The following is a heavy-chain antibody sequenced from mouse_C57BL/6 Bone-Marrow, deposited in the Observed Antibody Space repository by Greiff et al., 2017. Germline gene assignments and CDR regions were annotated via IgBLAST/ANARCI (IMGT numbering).Heavy chain of an antibody. Sequence: EVQLQESGPGLVKPSQSLSLTCSVTGYSITSGYYWNWIRQFPGNKLEWMGYISYDGSNNYNPSLKNRISITRDTSKNQFFLKLNSVTTEDTATYYCARGGEYYFDYWGQGTTLTVSS. CDR1: GYSITSGYY. CDR3: ARGGEYYFDY. CDR2: ISYDGSN. V-gene: IGHV3-6*01. J-gene: IGHJ2*01.